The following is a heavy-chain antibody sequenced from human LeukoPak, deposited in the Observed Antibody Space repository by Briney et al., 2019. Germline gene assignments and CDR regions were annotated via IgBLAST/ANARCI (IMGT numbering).Heavy chain of an antibody. D-gene: IGHD4-17*01. CDR2: IYYSATT. CDR3: ARVPTVTFFDY. Sequence: SPSETLSLTCTVSGGSISSSSYYWGWIRQPPGKGQEWIGSIYYSATTYYNPSLKSRVTISVDTSKNQFSLKLSSVTAADTAVYYCARVPTVTFFDYWGQGTLVTVSS. V-gene: IGHV4-39*07. J-gene: IGHJ4*02. CDR1: GGSISSSSYY.